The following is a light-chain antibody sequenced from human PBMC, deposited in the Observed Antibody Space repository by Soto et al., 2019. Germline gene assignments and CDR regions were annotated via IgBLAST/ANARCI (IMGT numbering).Light chain of an antibody. Sequence: QSALTQPPSVSVAPGQRVTISCTGSSSNIGAGYDVHWYQQLPGTAPKLLIYGNSNRPSGVPDRFSGSKSGTSASLAITGLQAEDEADYYCKSYDSSMSGYVVFGGGTKLTVL. J-gene: IGLJ2*01. V-gene: IGLV1-40*01. CDR3: KSYDSSMSGYVV. CDR1: SSNIGAGYD. CDR2: GNS.